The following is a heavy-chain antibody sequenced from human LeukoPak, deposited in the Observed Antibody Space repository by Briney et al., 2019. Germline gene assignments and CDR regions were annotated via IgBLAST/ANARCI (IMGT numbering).Heavy chain of an antibody. CDR1: GFTVSSNY. Sequence: GGSLRLSCAASGFTVSSNYMSWVRQAPGKGLEWVSVIYSGGSTYYADSVKGRFTISRDNSKNTLYLQMNSLRAEDTAVYYCAGEGEMATPYYFDYWGQGTLVTVSS. D-gene: IGHD5-24*01. CDR2: IYSGGST. J-gene: IGHJ4*02. CDR3: AGEGEMATPYYFDY. V-gene: IGHV3-66*01.